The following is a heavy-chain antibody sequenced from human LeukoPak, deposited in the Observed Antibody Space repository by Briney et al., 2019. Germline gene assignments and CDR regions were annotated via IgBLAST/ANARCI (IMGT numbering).Heavy chain of an antibody. Sequence: GGSLRLSCAASGFTVSNNYMSWVRQAPGKGLEWVSVIYSDRSTYYADSVKGRFTISRDNAKNSLYLQMNSLRAEDTAVYYCARDSTYDSSGYYPHFDYWGQGTLVTVSS. CDR2: IYSDRST. D-gene: IGHD3-22*01. V-gene: IGHV3-53*01. J-gene: IGHJ4*02. CDR1: GFTVSNNY. CDR3: ARDSTYDSSGYYPHFDY.